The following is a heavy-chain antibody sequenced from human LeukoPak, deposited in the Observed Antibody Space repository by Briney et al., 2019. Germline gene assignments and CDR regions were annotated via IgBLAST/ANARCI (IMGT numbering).Heavy chain of an antibody. J-gene: IGHJ4*02. Sequence: GGSLRLSCAASGFTFSSYAMSWVRQAPGKGLEWVSAISGSGATTYYADSVKGRFTISRDNSENTLYLQMNSLRAEDTAVYYCAKGRSAAAGTLDYWGQGTLVTVSS. CDR1: GFTFSSYA. CDR2: ISGSGATT. V-gene: IGHV3-23*01. CDR3: AKGRSAAAGTLDY. D-gene: IGHD6-13*01.